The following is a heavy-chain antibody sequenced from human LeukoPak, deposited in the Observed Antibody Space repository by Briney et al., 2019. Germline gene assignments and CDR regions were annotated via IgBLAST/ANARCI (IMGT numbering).Heavy chain of an antibody. Sequence: ASVKVSCKASGCTFTGYYMHWVRQAPGQGLEWMGWINPNSGGTNYAQKFQGRVTMTRDTSISTAYMELSRLRSDDTAVYYCASTGYSSSWLFDYWGQGTLVTVSS. J-gene: IGHJ4*02. D-gene: IGHD6-13*01. CDR1: GCTFTGYY. V-gene: IGHV1-2*02. CDR2: INPNSGGT. CDR3: ASTGYSSSWLFDY.